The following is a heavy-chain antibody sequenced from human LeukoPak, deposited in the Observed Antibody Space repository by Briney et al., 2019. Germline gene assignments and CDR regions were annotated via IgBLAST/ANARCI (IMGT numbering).Heavy chain of an antibody. CDR1: GGSISGGGYS. V-gene: IGHV4-30-2*01. CDR3: ARGLVPNWFDP. CDR2: IYHSGST. D-gene: IGHD6-6*01. J-gene: IGHJ5*02. Sequence: SETLSLTCAVSGGSISGGGYSWSWIRQPPGKGLEWIGYIYHSGSTYYNPSLKSRVTISVDRSKNQFSLKLSSVTAADTAVYYCARGLVPNWFDPWGQGTLVTVSS.